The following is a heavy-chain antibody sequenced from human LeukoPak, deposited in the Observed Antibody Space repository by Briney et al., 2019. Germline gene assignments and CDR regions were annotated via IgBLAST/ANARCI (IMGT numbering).Heavy chain of an antibody. CDR2: ISSSGSTI. V-gene: IGHV3-48*03. CDR3: AELGITMIGGV. D-gene: IGHD3-10*02. J-gene: IGHJ6*04. Sequence: GGSLRLSCAASGFTFSSYEMGWVRHAPGGGLEWVSYISSSGSTIYYADSVKGRFTISRDNAKNSLYLQMNSLRAEDTAVYYCAELGITMIGGVWGKGTTVTISS. CDR1: GFTFSSYE.